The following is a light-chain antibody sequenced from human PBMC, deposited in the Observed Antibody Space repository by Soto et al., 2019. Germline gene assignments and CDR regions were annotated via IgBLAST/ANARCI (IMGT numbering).Light chain of an antibody. J-gene: IGLJ2*01. CDR3: SSYTSSSTTLKI. CDR2: QVS. Sequence: QSVLTQPASVSGSPGQSITISCTGTISDVGGYNYVSWYQQHPDKAPKLMIYQVSNRPSGVSNRFSGSKSGNTAALTLSGLQAEDESDYYCSSYTSSSTTLKIFGGGTKLPVL. V-gene: IGLV2-14*01. CDR1: ISDVGGYNY.